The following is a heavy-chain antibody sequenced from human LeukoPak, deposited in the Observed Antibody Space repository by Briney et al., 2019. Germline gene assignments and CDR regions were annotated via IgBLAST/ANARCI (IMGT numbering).Heavy chain of an antibody. V-gene: IGHV3-7*01. J-gene: IGHJ3*02. D-gene: IGHD6-13*01. CDR1: GYSFTSYW. Sequence: GESLKISCKGSGYSFTSYWIGWVRQAPGKGLEWVANIKQDGSEKYYVDSVKGRFTISRDNAKNSLYLQMNSLRAEDTAVYYCAKSSIAATGNDAFDIWGQGTMVTVSS. CDR2: IKQDGSEK. CDR3: AKSSIAATGNDAFDI.